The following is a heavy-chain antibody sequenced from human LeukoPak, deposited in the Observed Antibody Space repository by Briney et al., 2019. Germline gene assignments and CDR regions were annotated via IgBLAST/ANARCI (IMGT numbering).Heavy chain of an antibody. D-gene: IGHD4-17*01. J-gene: IGHJ4*01. V-gene: IGHV3-21*01. CDR1: GFTFSSES. CDR3: ARAAGYGDYRCFDY. Sequence: PGGSLRLSCAASGFTFSSESMNWVRQAPGKGLEWVSSISSSSDYIYYADSVKGRFTISRDNAKNSLSLQMNSLRAEDTAVYYCARAAGYGDYRCFDYWGHGTLVTVSS. CDR2: ISSSSDYI.